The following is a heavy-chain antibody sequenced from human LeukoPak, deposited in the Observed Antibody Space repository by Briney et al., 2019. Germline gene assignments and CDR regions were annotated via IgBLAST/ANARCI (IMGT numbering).Heavy chain of an antibody. D-gene: IGHD3-10*01. V-gene: IGHV3-30-3*01. J-gene: IGHJ4*02. CDR3: ARTTTPHYYGSGSYALGY. CDR2: ISCDGSNK. Sequence: PGRSLRLSCAASGFTFSTYAMHWVRQGPGKGLEWVAVISCDGSNKYYADSVKGRFTISRDNSKNTLYLQMSSLSAEDTAVYYCARTTTPHYYGSGSYALGYWGQGTLVTVPS. CDR1: GFTFSTYA.